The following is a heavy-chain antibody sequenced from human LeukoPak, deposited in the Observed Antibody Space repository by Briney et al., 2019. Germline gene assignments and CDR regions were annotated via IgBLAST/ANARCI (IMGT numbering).Heavy chain of an antibody. CDR3: ARDRESVAFDI. J-gene: IGHJ3*02. Sequence: PGGSLRLSCAASGVTVSSNYMSWVRQAPGKGLEWVANIKQDGSEKYYVDSVKGRFTISRDNAKNSLYLQMNSLRAEDTAVYYCARDRESVAFDIWGQGTMVTVSS. V-gene: IGHV3-7*01. CDR2: IKQDGSEK. CDR1: GVTVSSNY.